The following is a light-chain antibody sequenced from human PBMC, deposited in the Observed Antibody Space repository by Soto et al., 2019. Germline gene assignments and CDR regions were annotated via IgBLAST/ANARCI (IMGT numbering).Light chain of an antibody. Sequence: ETVLTQSPGTLSLSPGERATLSCRASGSISSSYLAWYQQKPGQAPRLLIYGASSGATGIPDRFSGRWSGTDFTLTISRLEPEDFAVYYCQQYGSSLPVTFGGGTKV. CDR2: GAS. CDR3: QQYGSSLPVT. CDR1: GSISSSY. V-gene: IGKV3-20*01. J-gene: IGKJ4*01.